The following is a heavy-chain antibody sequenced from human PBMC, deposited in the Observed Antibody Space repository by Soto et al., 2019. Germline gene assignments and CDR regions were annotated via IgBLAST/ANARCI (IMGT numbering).Heavy chain of an antibody. Sequence: QVQLQQWGAGLLKPSETLSLTCAVYGGSFSGYYWSWIRQPPGKGLEWIGEINHSGSTNYNPSLKSRVTISVDTSKNQFSLKLSSVTAADTAVYYCARGTKWGGTVAGKADYFDYWGQGTLVTVSS. J-gene: IGHJ4*02. CDR2: INHSGST. D-gene: IGHD6-19*01. CDR3: ARGTKWGGTVAGKADYFDY. V-gene: IGHV4-34*01. CDR1: GGSFSGYY.